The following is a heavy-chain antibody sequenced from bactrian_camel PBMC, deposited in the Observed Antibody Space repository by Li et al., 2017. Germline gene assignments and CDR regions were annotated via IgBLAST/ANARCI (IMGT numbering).Heavy chain of an antibody. CDR2: INPGGSRM. D-gene: IGHD6*01. J-gene: IGHJ4*01. Sequence: QLVESGGGLVQPGGSLILSCAASGFTFTNYDMTWVRQAPGKGLEWVSGINPGGSRMDYADSVKGRFTISRDNAKNTLYLQLNSLKTNDTAMYYCTKDTVDLWGQGTQVTVS. CDR1: GFTFTNYD. V-gene: IGHV3S1*01. CDR3: TKDTVDL.